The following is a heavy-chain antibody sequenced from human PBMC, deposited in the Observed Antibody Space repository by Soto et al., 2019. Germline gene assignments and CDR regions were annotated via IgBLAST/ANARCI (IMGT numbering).Heavy chain of an antibody. CDR3: ARGGDDSTYFYINV. CDR1: GFTFRNVW. CDR2: ISGNGSTT. V-gene: IGHV3-74*01. D-gene: IGHD2-21*01. J-gene: IGHJ6*03. Sequence: EVQLVESGGDLVQPGGSLRLSCAVSGFTFRNVWMHWVRQVPGKGLVWVSRISGNGSTTNYADSVKGRFTISRDNATKTLYDQTNCLRDEDTGVYYSARGGDDSTYFYINVWGTGTTVTV.